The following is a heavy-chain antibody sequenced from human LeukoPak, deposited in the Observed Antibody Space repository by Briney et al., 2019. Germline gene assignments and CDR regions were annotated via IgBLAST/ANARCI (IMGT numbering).Heavy chain of an antibody. J-gene: IGHJ4*02. V-gene: IGHV3-23*01. CDR2: INTSGGRT. CDR1: GFTLKNYG. Sequence: GGSLRLSCGASGFTLKNYGMNWVRQAPGKGLEWVSTINTSGGRTYYADSVKGRFTISRDNSKNTLYLQMNSLRAEDTAVYYCTRRGDCGGDCPYYFAYWGQGTLVTVSS. CDR3: TRRGDCGGDCPYYFAY. D-gene: IGHD2-21*02.